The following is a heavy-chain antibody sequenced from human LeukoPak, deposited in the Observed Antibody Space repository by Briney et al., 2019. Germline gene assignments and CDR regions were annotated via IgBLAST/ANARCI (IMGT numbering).Heavy chain of an antibody. J-gene: IGHJ5*02. D-gene: IGHD4-17*01. V-gene: IGHV3-23*01. Sequence: GGSLRLSCAASGFSLSSYAKSWVRQAPGKGLEWVSAISGSGGSTYYADSVKGRFTISRDNSKNTLYLQMNSLRAEDTAVYYCAKDMTTVTTGWFDPWGQGTLVTVSS. CDR1: GFSLSSYA. CDR3: AKDMTTVTTGWFDP. CDR2: ISGSGGST.